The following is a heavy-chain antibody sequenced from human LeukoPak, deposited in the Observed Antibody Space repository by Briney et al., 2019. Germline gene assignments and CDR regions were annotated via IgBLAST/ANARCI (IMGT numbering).Heavy chain of an antibody. J-gene: IGHJ4*02. CDR2: ISTYDSNT. CDR1: GYTFTGYY. V-gene: IGHV1-18*04. CDR3: ARGSWYSSGVWPVFDH. Sequence: ASVKVSCKASGYTFTGYYMHCVRQAPGQGLEWMEWISTYDSNTNYAQKLQGRVSMTTDTSATTAYRELRNLRSDDTAVYYCARGSWYSSGVWPVFDHGGQGTLITVSS. D-gene: IGHD6-19*01.